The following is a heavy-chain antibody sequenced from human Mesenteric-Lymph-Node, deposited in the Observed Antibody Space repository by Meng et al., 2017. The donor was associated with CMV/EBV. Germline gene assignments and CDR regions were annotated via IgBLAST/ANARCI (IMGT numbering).Heavy chain of an antibody. V-gene: IGHV3-21*01. CDR3: VRDSPQGLQGMDV. D-gene: IGHD5-24*01. Sequence: GGSLRLSCAASGFTFSAFSMNWVRQAPGKGLEWVSSISSSSSYLFYADSLKGRFTISRDNAGNSLYLQMNSLRAEDTAVYYCVRDSPQGLQGMDVWGQGTTVTVSS. J-gene: IGHJ6*02. CDR1: GFTFSAFS. CDR2: ISSSSSYL.